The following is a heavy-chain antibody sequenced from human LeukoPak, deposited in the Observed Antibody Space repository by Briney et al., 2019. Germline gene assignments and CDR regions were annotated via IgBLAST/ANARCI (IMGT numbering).Heavy chain of an antibody. D-gene: IGHD3-22*01. Sequence: PGGSLRLSCAASGFTFSSYWMSWVRQAPGKGLEWVANIKQDGSEKYYVDSVKGRFTISRDNAKNSLYLQMNSLRAEDTAVYYCARDYYDSSGYLPLDYWGQGTLVTVSS. J-gene: IGHJ4*02. CDR1: GFTFSSYW. V-gene: IGHV3-7*03. CDR3: ARDYYDSSGYLPLDY. CDR2: IKQDGSEK.